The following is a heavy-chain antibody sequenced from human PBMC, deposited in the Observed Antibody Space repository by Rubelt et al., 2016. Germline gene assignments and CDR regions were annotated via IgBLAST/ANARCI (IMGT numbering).Heavy chain of an antibody. CDR2: FDPDDGAT. CDR1: GYTLTELS. CDR3: ATRSLWFGEIDRYFDD. V-gene: IGHV1-24*01. J-gene: IGHJ4*02. Sequence: QVQLVQSGAEVKKPGASVKVSCKVSGYTLTELSMHWVRQAPGKGLEWMGGFDPDDGATIYAQKFQGRVAMTEDTSTDTAYMELSSLRSEDTAVYYCATRSLWFGEIDRYFDDWGQGTLVTVSS. D-gene: IGHD3-10*01.